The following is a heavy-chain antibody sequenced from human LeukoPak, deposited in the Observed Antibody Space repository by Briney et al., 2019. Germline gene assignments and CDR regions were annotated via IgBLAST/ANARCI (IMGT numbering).Heavy chain of an antibody. CDR1: GYSFTSYW. Sequence: GESLRISCKGSGYSFTSYWISWVRQMPGKGLEWMGRIDPSDSYTNYRPSFQGHVTISADKSISTAYLQWSSLKASDTAMYYCASHCSSTSCYRYFDYWGQGTLVTVSS. CDR2: IDPSDSYT. J-gene: IGHJ4*02. D-gene: IGHD2-2*01. CDR3: ASHCSSTSCYRYFDY. V-gene: IGHV5-10-1*01.